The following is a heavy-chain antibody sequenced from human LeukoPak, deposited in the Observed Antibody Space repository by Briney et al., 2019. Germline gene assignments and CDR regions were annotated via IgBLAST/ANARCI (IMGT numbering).Heavy chain of an antibody. CDR1: GFPVGSYY. Sequence: PGGSLRLSCEASGFPVGSYYLTWVRQAPGKGLEWVSAVYKGGTTYYAESVKGRFTVSRDNSKNSFSLQMNSLSADDTAVYYCARGSGDILTGYSGMDVWGQGTTVIVSS. D-gene: IGHD3-9*01. V-gene: IGHV3-53*01. CDR3: ARGSGDILTGYSGMDV. J-gene: IGHJ6*02. CDR2: VYKGGTT.